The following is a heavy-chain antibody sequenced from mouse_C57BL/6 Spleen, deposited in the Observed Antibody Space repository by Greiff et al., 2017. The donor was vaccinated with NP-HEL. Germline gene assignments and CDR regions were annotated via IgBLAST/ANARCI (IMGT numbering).Heavy chain of an antibody. V-gene: IGHV1-55*01. CDR1: GYTFTSYW. Sequence: QVQLQQPGAELVKPGASVKMSCKASGYTFTSYWITWVKQRPGQGLEWIGDIYPGSGSTNYNEKFKSKATLNVDTSSSTAYMQLSSLTSEDSAVYYCARSPNYYGSSYWYFDVWGTGTTVTVSS. CDR3: ARSPNYYGSSYWYFDV. CDR2: IYPGSGST. D-gene: IGHD1-1*01. J-gene: IGHJ1*03.